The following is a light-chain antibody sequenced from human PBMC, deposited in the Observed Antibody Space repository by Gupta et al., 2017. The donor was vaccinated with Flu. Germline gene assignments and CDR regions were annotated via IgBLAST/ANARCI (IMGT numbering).Light chain of an antibody. V-gene: IGKV2-28*01. Sequence: DIVMTQSPLSLPVTPGEPASISCRSSQSLLHSNGYNYLDWYLQKPGQSPQLLIYWGSKRAYGGPDRFSGSGSGTDFTLKSSRGEAEDVGVYYGRQDLRTLTFGGGTKVEIK. J-gene: IGKJ4*01. CDR3: RQDLRTLT. CDR1: QSLLHSNGYNY. CDR2: WGS.